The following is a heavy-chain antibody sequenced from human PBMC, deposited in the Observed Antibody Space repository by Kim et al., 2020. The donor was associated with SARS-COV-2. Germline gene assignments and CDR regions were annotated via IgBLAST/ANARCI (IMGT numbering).Heavy chain of an antibody. J-gene: IGHJ3*02. D-gene: IGHD3-22*01. V-gene: IGHV5-51*01. CDR1: GYSFTSYW. CDR3: ARHRGSGYKKQRGDAFDI. Sequence: GESLKISCKGSGYSFTSYWIGWVRQMPGKGLEWMGIIYPGDSDTRYSPSFQGQVTISADKSISTAYLQWSSLKASDTAMYYCARHRGSGYKKQRGDAFDIWGQGTMVTVSS. CDR2: IYPGDSDT.